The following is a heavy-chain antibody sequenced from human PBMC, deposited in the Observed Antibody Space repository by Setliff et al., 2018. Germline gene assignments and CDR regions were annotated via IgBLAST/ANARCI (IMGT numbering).Heavy chain of an antibody. CDR1: GYTFTGYY. Sequence: ASVKVSCKASGYTFTGYYMHWVRQAPGQGLEWMGWINPNSGGTNYAQKFQGWVTMTRDTSISTAYMELSRLRSDDTAVYYCARVGSSSWLHPDVYYYYGMDVWGQGTTVTVSS. D-gene: IGHD6-13*01. J-gene: IGHJ6*02. CDR3: ARVGSSSWLHPDVYYYYGMDV. CDR2: INPNSGGT. V-gene: IGHV1-2*04.